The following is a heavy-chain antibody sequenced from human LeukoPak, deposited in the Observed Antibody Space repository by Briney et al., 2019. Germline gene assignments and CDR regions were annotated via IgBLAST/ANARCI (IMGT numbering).Heavy chain of an antibody. D-gene: IGHD1-7*01. CDR1: GGSISNINNW. Sequence: SGTLSLTCVVSGGSISNINNWWSWVRQPPGKGLEWIGEIHRSGSTNYNPSLKSRVTISMDQSKNQLSLKVSSVTAADTAVYYCAKAETELELSYWGQGTLVTVSS. CDR3: AKAETELELSY. CDR2: IHRSGST. V-gene: IGHV4-4*02. J-gene: IGHJ4*02.